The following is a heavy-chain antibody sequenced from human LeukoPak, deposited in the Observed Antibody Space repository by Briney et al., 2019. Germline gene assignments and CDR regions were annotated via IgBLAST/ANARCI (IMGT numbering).Heavy chain of an antibody. CDR1: GGSISSYY. D-gene: IGHD3-10*01. CDR2: IYYSGST. V-gene: IGHV4-59*01. Sequence: SETLTLTCTVSGGSISSYYWSWIRQPPGKGPEWIGYIYYSGSTNYNPSLKSRVTISVDTSKNQFSLKLSSVTAADTAVYYCARSELFGSGSYSFYYYGMDVWGQGTTVTVSS. J-gene: IGHJ6*02. CDR3: ARSELFGSGSYSFYYYGMDV.